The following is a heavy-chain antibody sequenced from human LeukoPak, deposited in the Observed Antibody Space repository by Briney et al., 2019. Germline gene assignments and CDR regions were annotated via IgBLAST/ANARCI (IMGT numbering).Heavy chain of an antibody. CDR3: ARDYSSGYFEWFDP. D-gene: IGHD3-22*01. J-gene: IGHJ5*02. CDR1: GYTFTSYG. CDR2: FSAYNGNT. Sequence: ASVKVSCKASGYTFTSYGISWVRQAPGQGLEWMGWFSAYNGNTNYAQKLQGRVTMTTDTSTSTAYMELRSLRSDDTAVYYCARDYSSGYFEWFDPWGQGTLVTVSS. V-gene: IGHV1-18*01.